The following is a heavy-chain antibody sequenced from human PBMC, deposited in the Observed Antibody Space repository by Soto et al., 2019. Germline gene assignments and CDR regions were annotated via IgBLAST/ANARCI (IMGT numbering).Heavy chain of an antibody. J-gene: IGHJ2*01. CDR3: AADSGHYYYSSGSRGYWFFDL. CDR2: IVVGSGHT. Sequence: QMQLVQSGPEVKKPGTSVKVSCKASGFTFTSSAMQWVRQARGQRLEWIGWIVVGSGHTNYAQKFQERVTITRDMSTSTAYMELSSLRSEDTAVYYCAADSGHYYYSSGSRGYWFFDLWGRGTLVTVSS. CDR1: GFTFTSSA. D-gene: IGHD3-22*01. V-gene: IGHV1-58*02.